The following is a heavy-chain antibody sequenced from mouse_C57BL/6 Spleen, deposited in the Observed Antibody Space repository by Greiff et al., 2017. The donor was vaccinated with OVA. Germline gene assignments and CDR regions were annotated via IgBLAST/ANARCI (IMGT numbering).Heavy chain of an antibody. D-gene: IGHD3-2*02. CDR3: ARWAAQGRGYFDY. CDR2: ISSGSSTI. V-gene: IGHV5-17*01. J-gene: IGHJ2*01. Sequence: EVNLVESGGGLVKPGGSLKLSCAASGFTFSDYGMHWVRQAPEKGLEWVAYISSGSSTIYYADTVKGRFTISRDNAKNTLFLQMTSLRSEDTAMYYCARWAAQGRGYFDYWGQGTTLTVSS. CDR1: GFTFSDYG.